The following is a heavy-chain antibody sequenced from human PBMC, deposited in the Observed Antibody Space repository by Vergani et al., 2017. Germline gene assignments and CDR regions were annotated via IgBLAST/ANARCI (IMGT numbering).Heavy chain of an antibody. V-gene: IGHV4-59*01. CDR3: ARGLVDTAVDY. Sequence: QVQLQESGPGLVKPSETLSLTCTVSGGSISSYYWSWIRQPQGKGLEWIGYIYYSGSTNYNPALKSLVTISVDTSKNQFSLKLSAVTAADTAVYYCARGLVDTAVDYWGQGTLVTVSS. CDR2: IYYSGST. CDR1: GGSISSYY. J-gene: IGHJ4*02. D-gene: IGHD5-18*01.